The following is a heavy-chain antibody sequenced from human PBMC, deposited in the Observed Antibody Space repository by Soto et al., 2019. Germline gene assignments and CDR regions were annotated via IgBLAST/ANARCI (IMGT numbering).Heavy chain of an antibody. CDR2: ISSSSSYT. CDR3: ARAQGYYYGSGTQDV. V-gene: IGHV3-11*05. D-gene: IGHD3-10*01. CDR1: GFTFSDYY. J-gene: IGHJ6*02. Sequence: QVQLVESGGGLVKPGGSLRLSCAASGFTFSDYYMSWIRQAPGKGLEWVSYISSSSSYTNYADSVKGRFTISRDNAKNSLYLQRNSLRAEDTAVYYCARAQGYYYGSGTQDVWGQGTTVTVSS.